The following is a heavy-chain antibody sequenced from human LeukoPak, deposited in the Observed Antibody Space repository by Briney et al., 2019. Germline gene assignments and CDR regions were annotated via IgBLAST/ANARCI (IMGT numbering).Heavy chain of an antibody. Sequence: GGSLRLSCAASGFTFSSYAMHWVRQAPGKGPEWVAVISYDGSNKYYADSVKGRFTISRDNAKNSLYLQMNSLRAEDTAVYYCARDVDYYDSAPFDYWGQGTLVTVSS. CDR3: ARDVDYYDSAPFDY. J-gene: IGHJ4*02. D-gene: IGHD3-22*01. CDR1: GFTFSSYA. V-gene: IGHV3-30*04. CDR2: ISYDGSNK.